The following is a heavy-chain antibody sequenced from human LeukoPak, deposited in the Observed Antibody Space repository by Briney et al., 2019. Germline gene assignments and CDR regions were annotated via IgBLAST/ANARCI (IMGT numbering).Heavy chain of an antibody. Sequence: ASVKVSCKASGYTFTSYDINWVQQATGQGLEWMGWMNPNSGNTGYAQKFQGRVTMTRNTSISTAYMELSSLRSEDTAVYYCARGITIFGVVIIELDYWGQGTLVTVSS. V-gene: IGHV1-8*01. CDR2: MNPNSGNT. J-gene: IGHJ4*02. D-gene: IGHD3-3*01. CDR1: GYTFTSYD. CDR3: ARGITIFGVVIIELDY.